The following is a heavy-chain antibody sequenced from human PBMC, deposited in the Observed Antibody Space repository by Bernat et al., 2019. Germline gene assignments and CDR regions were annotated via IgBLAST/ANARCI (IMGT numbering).Heavy chain of an antibody. J-gene: IGHJ3*02. CDR2: IYYSGST. CDR3: ARHLQFVYYGDYRDMGAFDI. CDR1: GGSISSSSYY. D-gene: IGHD4-17*01. Sequence: QLQLQESGPGLVKPSETLSLTCTVSGGSISSSSYYWGWIRQPPGKGLEWIGSIYYSGSTYYNPSLKSRVTISVDTSKSQCSLKLSSVTAADTAVYYCARHLQFVYYGDYRDMGAFDIWGQGTMVTVSS. V-gene: IGHV4-39*01.